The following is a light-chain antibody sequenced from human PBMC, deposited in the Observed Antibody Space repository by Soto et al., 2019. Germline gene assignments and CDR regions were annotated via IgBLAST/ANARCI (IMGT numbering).Light chain of an antibody. CDR3: SSYAGSNTV. CDR2: EVS. Sequence: QSVLTQPPSASGSPGQSVTISCTGTSSDVGGYNYVSWYQQHPGKAPKLMIYEVSKRPSGVPDCFSGSKSGNTASLTVSGLQAEDEADYYCSSYAGSNTVFGGGTKLTVL. J-gene: IGLJ2*01. CDR1: SSDVGGYNY. V-gene: IGLV2-8*01.